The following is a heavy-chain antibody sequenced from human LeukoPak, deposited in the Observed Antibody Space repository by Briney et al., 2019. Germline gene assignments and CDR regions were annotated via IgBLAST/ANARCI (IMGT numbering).Heavy chain of an antibody. CDR1: GFTFSSYA. D-gene: IGHD3-22*01. J-gene: IGHJ3*02. CDR3: AKDRGYYDSSGNDAFDI. CDR2: ISGSGGST. Sequence: GSLRLSCAASGFTFSSYAMSWVRQAPGKGLEWVSGISGSGGSTYYADSVKGRFTISRDNSKNTLYLQMNSLRAEDTAVYYCAKDRGYYDSSGNDAFDIWGQGTMVTVSS. V-gene: IGHV3-23*01.